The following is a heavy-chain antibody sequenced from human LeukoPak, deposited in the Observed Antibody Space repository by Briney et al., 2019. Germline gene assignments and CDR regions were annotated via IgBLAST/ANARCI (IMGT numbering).Heavy chain of an antibody. D-gene: IGHD1-26*01. CDR1: GYTFTSYD. Sequence: ASVKVSCKASGYTFTSYDINWVRQATGQGLEWVGWMNTNSGNTGYAQKFQGRVTITRNTSISTAYMELSSLRSEDTAVYYCVRGAGATISYYHYYMDVWGKGTTVTVSS. V-gene: IGHV1-8*03. J-gene: IGHJ6*03. CDR2: MNTNSGNT. CDR3: VRGAGATISYYHYYMDV.